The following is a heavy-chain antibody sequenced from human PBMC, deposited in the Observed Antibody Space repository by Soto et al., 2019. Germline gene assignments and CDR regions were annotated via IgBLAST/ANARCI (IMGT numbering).Heavy chain of an antibody. V-gene: IGHV5-10-1*01. J-gene: IGHJ6*02. D-gene: IGHD4-4*01. CDR2: IDPSDSYT. CDR1: GYSFTSYR. Sequence: GESLKISCKGSGYSFTSYRISWVRQMPGKGLEWMGRIDPSDSYTNYSPSFQGHVTISADKSISTAYLQWSSLKASDTAMYYCARLPTVTTEGYGMDVWGQGTTVTVSS. CDR3: ARLPTVTTEGYGMDV.